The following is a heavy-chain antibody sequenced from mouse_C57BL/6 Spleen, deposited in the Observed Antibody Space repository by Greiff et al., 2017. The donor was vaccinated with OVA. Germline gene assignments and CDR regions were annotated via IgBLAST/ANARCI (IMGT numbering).Heavy chain of an antibody. CDR1: GYAFSSSW. CDR3: ARGYYGEGGWYFDV. D-gene: IGHD1-1*01. V-gene: IGHV1-82*01. Sequence: VQLQQAGPERVKPGASVKISCKASGYAFSSSWMNWVKQRPGKGLEWIGRIYPGDGDTNYNGKFKGKATLTADKSSSTAYMQLSSLTSEDSAVYFCARGYYGEGGWYFDVWGTGTTVTVSS. CDR2: IYPGDGDT. J-gene: IGHJ1*03.